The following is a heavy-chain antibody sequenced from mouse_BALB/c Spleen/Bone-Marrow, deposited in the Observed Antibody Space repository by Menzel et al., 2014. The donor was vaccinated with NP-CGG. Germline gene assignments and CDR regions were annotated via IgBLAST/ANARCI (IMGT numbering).Heavy chain of an antibody. V-gene: IGHV1-5*01. Sequence: VHVKQSGTVLARPGAAVKMSCKASGYTFSNYWMHWVKQRPGQGLEWIGTIYPGNSDTTYNQKFKGKAKLTAVTSTSTAYMELSSLTNEDSAVCYCTTLARNDFDYWGQGTTLTVSS. CDR2: IYPGNSDT. J-gene: IGHJ2*01. D-gene: IGHD3-1*01. CDR1: GYTFSNYW. CDR3: TTLARNDFDY.